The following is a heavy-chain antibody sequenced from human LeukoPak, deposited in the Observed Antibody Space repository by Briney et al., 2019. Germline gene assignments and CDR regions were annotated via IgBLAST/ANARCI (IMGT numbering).Heavy chain of an antibody. CDR3: ARHHPAYYYYGMDV. Sequence: GGSLRPSCAASGFTFSSYSMSWVRQAPGKGLEWVSYISSSSNSIYYADSVKGRFTVSRDNAKNSLYLQMNSLRAEDTAVYYCARHHPAYYYYGMDVWGQGTTVTVSS. CDR1: GFTFSSYS. CDR2: ISSSSNSI. J-gene: IGHJ6*02. V-gene: IGHV3-48*01.